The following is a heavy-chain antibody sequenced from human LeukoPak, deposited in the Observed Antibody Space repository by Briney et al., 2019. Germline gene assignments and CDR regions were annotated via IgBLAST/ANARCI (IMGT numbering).Heavy chain of an antibody. CDR3: ARDGPYDSSGYYFSY. Sequence: PGGSLRLSCAASGFTFRNYVIHWVRQAPGKGWEWVANIKQDGSEKYYIDSVKGRFTISRDNAKNSPYLQMNSLRAEDTAVYYCARDGPYDSSGYYFSYWGQGTLVTVSS. J-gene: IGHJ4*02. D-gene: IGHD3-22*01. V-gene: IGHV3-7*01. CDR1: GFTFRNYV. CDR2: IKQDGSEK.